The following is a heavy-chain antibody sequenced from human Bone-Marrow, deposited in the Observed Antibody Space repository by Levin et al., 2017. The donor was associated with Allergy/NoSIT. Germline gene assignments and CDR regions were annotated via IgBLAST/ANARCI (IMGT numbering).Heavy chain of an antibody. CDR1: GLTFSSYG. Sequence: SCAASGLTFSSYGMHWVRQAPGKGLEWVAVIWYDGSNQHYADSVKGRFTISRDNSKSTLYLQMNNLRAEDTAVYYCARGYKYGYRFDYLDVWGQGTTVTVSS. D-gene: IGHD5-18*01. V-gene: IGHV3-33*01. CDR2: IWYDGSNQ. CDR3: ARGYKYGYRFDYLDV. J-gene: IGHJ6*03.